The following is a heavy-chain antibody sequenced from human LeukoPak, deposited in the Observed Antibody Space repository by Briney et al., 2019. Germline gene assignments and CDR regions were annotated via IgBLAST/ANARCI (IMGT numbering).Heavy chain of an antibody. Sequence: ASVKVSCKASGYTFTSYGISWVRQATGQGLEWMGWMNPNSGNTGYAQKFQGRVTMTRNTSISTAYMELSSLRSEDTAVYYCARGSGSSGWYLFDYWGQGTLVTVSS. CDR1: GYTFTSYG. V-gene: IGHV1-8*02. CDR3: ARGSGSSGWYLFDY. D-gene: IGHD6-19*01. J-gene: IGHJ4*02. CDR2: MNPNSGNT.